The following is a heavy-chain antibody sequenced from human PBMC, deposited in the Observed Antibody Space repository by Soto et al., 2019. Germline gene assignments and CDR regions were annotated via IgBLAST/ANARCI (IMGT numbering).Heavy chain of an antibody. CDR2: IIPILGIA. D-gene: IGHD3-16*01. CDR3: ARDRSSRPGGLYYMDV. CDR1: GGTFSSYT. J-gene: IGHJ6*03. Sequence: SVKVSCKASGGTFSSYTISWVRQAPGQGLEWMGRIIPILGIANYAQKFQGRVTITADKSTSTAYMELSSLRSEDTAVYYCARDRSSRPGGLYYMDVWGKGTTVTVSS. V-gene: IGHV1-69*04.